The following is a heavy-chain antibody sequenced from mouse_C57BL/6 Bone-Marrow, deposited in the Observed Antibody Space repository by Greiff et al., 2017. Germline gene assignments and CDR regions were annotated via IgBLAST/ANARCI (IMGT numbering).Heavy chain of an antibody. CDR2: ISSGGSYT. CDR3: ARHSMDY. Sequence: EVHLVESGGDLVKPGGSLKLSCAASGFTFSSYGMSWVRQTPDKRLEWVATISSGGSYTYYPDSVKGRVTISRDNAKNTLYLQMSSLKSEDTAMYYCARHSMDYWGQGTSVTVSS. J-gene: IGHJ4*01. CDR1: GFTFSSYG. V-gene: IGHV5-6*01.